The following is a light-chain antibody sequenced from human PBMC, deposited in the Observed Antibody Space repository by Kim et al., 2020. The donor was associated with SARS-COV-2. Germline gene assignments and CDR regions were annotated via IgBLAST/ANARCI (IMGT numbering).Light chain of an antibody. J-gene: IGLJ1*01. V-gene: IGLV2-8*01. CDR1: SSDVGGYNY. Sequence: GQSVTISCTGTSSDVGGYNYVSWYQQHPGKAPKLMIYDVSKRPSGVPDRFSGSKSGNTASLTVSGLQAEDEADYYCSSYAGSNNLVFGTGTKVTVL. CDR2: DVS. CDR3: SSYAGSNNLV.